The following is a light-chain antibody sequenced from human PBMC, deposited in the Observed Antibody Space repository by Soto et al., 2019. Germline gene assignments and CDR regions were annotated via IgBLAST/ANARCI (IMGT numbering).Light chain of an antibody. J-gene: IGLJ1*01. CDR3: QTWVH. Sequence: QPVLTQSPSASASLGASVKLTCTLSSGHSSYAIAWHQQQPEKGPRYLMKLNSDGSHSKGDGIPDRFSGSSSGAERYLTISSLQSEDEADYYSQTWVHLGTGTKLTVL. V-gene: IGLV4-69*01. CDR2: LNSDGSH. CDR1: SGHSSYA.